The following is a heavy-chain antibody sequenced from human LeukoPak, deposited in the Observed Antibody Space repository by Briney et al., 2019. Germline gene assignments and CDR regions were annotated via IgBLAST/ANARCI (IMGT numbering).Heavy chain of an antibody. V-gene: IGHV3-74*01. D-gene: IGHD2-21*01. CDR3: ARDGVEFYNWFDP. Sequence: GGSLKLSCAASGFSFSNYWMHWVRQAPGKGLVWVSRINSDGSSTTYADSVKGRFTISRDNAKNTLYLQMNSLRAEDTAVYYCARDGVEFYNWFDPWGQGTLVTVSS. J-gene: IGHJ5*02. CDR2: INSDGSST. CDR1: GFSFSNYW.